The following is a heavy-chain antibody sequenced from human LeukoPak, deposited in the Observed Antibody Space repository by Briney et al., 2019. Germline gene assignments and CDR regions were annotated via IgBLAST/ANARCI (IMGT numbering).Heavy chain of an antibody. Sequence: ASVKVSCKASGGTFSSYAISWVRQAPGQGLEWMGWINPNSGGTNYAQKFQGRVTMTRDTSISTAYMELSRLRSDDTAVYYCARATRLAYCGGDCYSTMDVWGKGTTVTVSS. CDR2: INPNSGGT. CDR3: ARATRLAYCGGDCYSTMDV. CDR1: GGTFSSYA. D-gene: IGHD2-21*02. J-gene: IGHJ6*04. V-gene: IGHV1-2*02.